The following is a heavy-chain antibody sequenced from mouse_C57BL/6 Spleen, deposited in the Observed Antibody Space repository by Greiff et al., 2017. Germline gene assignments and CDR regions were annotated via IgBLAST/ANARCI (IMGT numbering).Heavy chain of an antibody. V-gene: IGHV1-52*01. D-gene: IGHD1-1*01. CDR2: IDPSDSAT. CDR1: GYTFTSYW. Sequence: QVQLQQPGAELVRPGSSVKLSCKASGYTFTSYWMHWVKQRPIQGLEWIGNIDPSDSATHYNQKFKVKATLTVDKSSSTAYMLLSSLTSEDSAVXYCSRSNCSGSSSNYYAMDYWGQGTSVTVSS. J-gene: IGHJ4*01. CDR3: SRSNCSGSSSNYYAMDY.